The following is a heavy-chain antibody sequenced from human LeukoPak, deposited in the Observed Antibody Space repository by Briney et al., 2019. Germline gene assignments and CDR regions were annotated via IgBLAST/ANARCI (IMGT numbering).Heavy chain of an antibody. CDR3: ARRAGSLNYFDF. D-gene: IGHD5-24*01. Sequence: GESLKISCEGSGYSFTNFWIGWVRQMPGKGLGWMGIIYPGDSDTRYSPSFQGLITISADKSISTAYLQWSSLKASDTAIYYCARRAGSLNYFDFWGQGTLVTVSS. CDR2: IYPGDSDT. V-gene: IGHV5-51*01. J-gene: IGHJ4*02. CDR1: GYSFTNFW.